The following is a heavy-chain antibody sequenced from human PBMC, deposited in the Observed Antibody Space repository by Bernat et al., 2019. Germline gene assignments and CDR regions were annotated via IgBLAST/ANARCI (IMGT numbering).Heavy chain of an antibody. V-gene: IGHV3-66*01. CDR3: AREGGYMVHGVIGSLDAFDI. Sequence: EVQLVESGGGLVQPGGSLRLSCAASGFTVSSNYMSWVRQAPGKGLEWVSVIYSGGSTYYADSVKGRFTISRDNSKNTLYLQMNSLRAEDTAVYYCAREGGYMVHGVIGSLDAFDIWGQGTMVTVSS. CDR1: GFTVSSNY. CDR2: IYSGGST. D-gene: IGHD3-10*01. J-gene: IGHJ3*02.